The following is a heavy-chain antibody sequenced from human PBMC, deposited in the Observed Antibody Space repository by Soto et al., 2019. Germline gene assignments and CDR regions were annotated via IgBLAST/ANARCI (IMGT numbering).Heavy chain of an antibody. J-gene: IGHJ4*02. CDR1: GGSINSGDYS. CDR3: ARDASGSYFDY. V-gene: IGHV4-30-4*08. D-gene: IGHD3-10*01. Sequence: SETLSLTCTVSGGSINSGDYSWTWIRQPPGKGLEWIGYIYFSGTTSYHPSLKSRVTISKDTPKNQFSLRLTSVTAADTAVYYCARDASGSYFDYWGQGTPVTSPQ. CDR2: IYFSGTT.